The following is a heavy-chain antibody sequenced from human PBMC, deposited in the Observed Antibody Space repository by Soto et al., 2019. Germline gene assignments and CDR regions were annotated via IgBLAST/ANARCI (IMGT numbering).Heavy chain of an antibody. CDR3: AKDHLYYDFWSGYYPDY. J-gene: IGHJ4*02. CDR2: ISGSGGST. V-gene: IGHV3-23*01. D-gene: IGHD3-3*01. CDR1: GFTFSSYA. Sequence: QPGGSLRLSCAASGFTFSSYAMSWVRQAPGKGLEWVSAISGSGGSTYYADSVKGRFTISRDNSKNTLYLQMNSLRAEDTAVYYCAKDHLYYDFWSGYYPDYWGQGTLVTVSS.